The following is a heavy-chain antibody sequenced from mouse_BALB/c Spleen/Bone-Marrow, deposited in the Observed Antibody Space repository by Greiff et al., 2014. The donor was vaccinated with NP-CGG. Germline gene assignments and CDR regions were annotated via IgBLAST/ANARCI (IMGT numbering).Heavy chain of an antibody. V-gene: IGHV1-54*01. Sequence: LQESGAELVRPGTSVKVSCKASGYAFTNYLIEWVKQRPGQGLEWIGMINPGSGGTNYNEKFKGKATLTADKSSSTAYMQLSSLTSDDSAVYFCARRDGYYFDYWGQGTTLTVSS. D-gene: IGHD3-3*01. J-gene: IGHJ2*01. CDR1: GYAFTNYL. CDR3: ARRDGYYFDY. CDR2: INPGSGGT.